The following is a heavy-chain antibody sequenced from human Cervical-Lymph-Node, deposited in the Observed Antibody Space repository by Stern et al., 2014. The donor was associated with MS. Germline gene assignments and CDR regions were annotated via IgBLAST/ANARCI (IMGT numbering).Heavy chain of an antibody. V-gene: IGHV1-2*06. CDR3: ARGPPGGDYFDY. CDR2: IDPNNGGT. J-gene: IGHJ4*02. CDR1: GFTFASYY. D-gene: IGHD2-2*01. Sequence: QVQLVQSGAEVKKPGASVKVSCKASGFTFASYYMHWVRQAPGQGLEWMGRIDPNNGGTNSAHKFQGRVTMTRATSIRTAYLELSRLRSDDTAVYYCARGPPGGDYFDYWGQGTLVTVSS.